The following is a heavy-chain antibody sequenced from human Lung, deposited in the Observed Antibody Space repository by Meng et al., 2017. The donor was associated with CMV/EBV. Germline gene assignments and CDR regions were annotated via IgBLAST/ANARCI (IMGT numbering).Heavy chain of an antibody. Sequence: SVXVSXXASGYTFTSYYMHWVRQAPGQGLEWMGIINPSGGSTSYAQKFQGRVTMTRDTSTSTVYMELSSLRSEDTAVYYCARVGNERITIFGVVTKGAFDIWGQGTXVTVSS. J-gene: IGHJ3*02. CDR1: GYTFTSYY. D-gene: IGHD3-3*01. V-gene: IGHV1-46*01. CDR3: ARVGNERITIFGVVTKGAFDI. CDR2: INPSGGST.